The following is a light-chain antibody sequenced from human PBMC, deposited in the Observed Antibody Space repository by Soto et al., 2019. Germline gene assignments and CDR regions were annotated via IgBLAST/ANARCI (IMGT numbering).Light chain of an antibody. V-gene: IGKV1-5*03. CDR3: QQYATYWT. Sequence: DIQMTQAPSTLSASVGDRVTITCRASQSISPWLAWYQQIPGEAPKLLIYKASSLESWVPSRFSGSGSGTEFTLTIISLQPDDVATYHCQQYATYWTFGQGTKV. J-gene: IGKJ1*01. CDR2: KAS. CDR1: QSISPW.